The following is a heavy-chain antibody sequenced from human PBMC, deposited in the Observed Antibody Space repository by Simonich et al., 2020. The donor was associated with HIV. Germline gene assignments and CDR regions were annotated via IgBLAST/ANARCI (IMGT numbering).Heavy chain of an antibody. CDR3: ARDRGYDAFDI. D-gene: IGHD3-10*01. V-gene: IGHV3-7*01. Sequence: EVQLVESGGGWVQPVGSLRLSCAASGFTFSSYWMTWVRQAPGKVLEWVANIKEDGSEKYDGDSVKGRFTISRDNDKNSLDLQMNSLRVEDTAVYYCARDRGYDAFDIWGLGTTVTVSS. J-gene: IGHJ3*02. CDR1: GFTFSSYW. CDR2: IKEDGSEK.